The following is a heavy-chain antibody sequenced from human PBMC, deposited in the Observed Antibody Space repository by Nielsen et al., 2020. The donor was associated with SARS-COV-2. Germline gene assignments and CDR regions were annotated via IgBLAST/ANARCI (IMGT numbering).Heavy chain of an antibody. CDR3: ARDPLGYMDV. J-gene: IGHJ6*03. V-gene: IGHV4-61*01. CDR1: GGSVSSGSYY. Sequence: SETLSLTCTVSGGSVSSGSYYWSWIRQPPGKGLEWIGNISYSGSTNYNPSLKSRVTISVDTSKNQFSLKVNPVTAADTAVYYCARDPLGYMDVWGKGTTVTVSS. D-gene: IGHD7-27*01. CDR2: ISYSGST.